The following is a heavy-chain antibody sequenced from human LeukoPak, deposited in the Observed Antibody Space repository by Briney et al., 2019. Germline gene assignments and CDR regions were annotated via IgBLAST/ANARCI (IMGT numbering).Heavy chain of an antibody. CDR1: GFTFSSYG. D-gene: IGHD6-13*01. CDR2: ISYDGRNT. V-gene: IGHV3-30*03. CDR3: ARRGIAAAGYDY. Sequence: GGPLRLSCAASGFTFSSYGMHWVRQAPGKGPEWVAAISYDGRNTHHADSVKGRFTISRDNSKNTLYLQMNSLGTDDTAVYYCARRGIAAAGYDYWGQGTLVTVSS. J-gene: IGHJ4*02.